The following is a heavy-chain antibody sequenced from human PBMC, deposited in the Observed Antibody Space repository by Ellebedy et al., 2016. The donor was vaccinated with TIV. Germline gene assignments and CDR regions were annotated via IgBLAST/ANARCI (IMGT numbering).Heavy chain of an antibody. CDR1: GFIFNSHG. J-gene: IGHJ4*02. CDR3: ISASYGSGSSLEY. D-gene: IGHD3-10*01. CDR2: ISSHGLTT. Sequence: PGGSLRLSCAASGFIFNSHGMHWVRQAPGKGLEWVAVISSHGLTTYYADSVRGRFTISRDNAKNTLFLQMDSLRAEDTGVYYCISASYGSGSSLEYWGQGTLVTVSP. V-gene: IGHV3-30*03.